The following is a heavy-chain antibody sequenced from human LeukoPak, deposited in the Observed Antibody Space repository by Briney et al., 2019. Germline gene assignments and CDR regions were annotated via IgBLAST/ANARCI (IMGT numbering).Heavy chain of an antibody. J-gene: IGHJ3*02. V-gene: IGHV3-7*01. Sequence: GGSLRLSCEVAGFTFSNYWMNWVRQAPRKGLEWVANIKEDGSEKYYVDCVKGRFTICRDNAKNSLYLQMNSLRAEDTAVYYCARGSNSALDIWGQGTMVTVSS. CDR3: ARGSNSALDI. CDR2: IKEDGSEK. CDR1: GFTFSNYW. D-gene: IGHD6-13*01.